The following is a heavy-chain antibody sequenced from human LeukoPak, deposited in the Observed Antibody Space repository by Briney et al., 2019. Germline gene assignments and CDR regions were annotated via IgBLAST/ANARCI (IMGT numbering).Heavy chain of an antibody. D-gene: IGHD2-15*01. CDR2: IIPIFGTA. V-gene: IGHV1-69*13. J-gene: IGHJ4*02. CDR1: GGTFSSYA. CDR3: ARKRLGYCSGGSCPLDY. Sequence: ASVKVSFKASGGTFSSYAISWVRQAPGQGLGWMGGIIPIFGTANYAQKFQGRVTITADESTSTAYMELSSLRSEDTAVYYCARKRLGYCSGGSCPLDYWGQGTLVTVSS.